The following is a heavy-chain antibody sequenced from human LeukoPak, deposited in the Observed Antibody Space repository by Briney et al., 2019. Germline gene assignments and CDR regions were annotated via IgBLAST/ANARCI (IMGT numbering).Heavy chain of an antibody. CDR1: GGSISSGDYY. V-gene: IGHV4-30-4*01. CDR3: ARTYYDASGYSDAFDI. J-gene: IGHJ3*02. CDR2: IYYSGNT. D-gene: IGHD3-22*01. Sequence: SQTLSLTCTVSGGSISSGDYYWSWIRQPPGKGLEWIGYIYYSGNTYYNPSLESRVTISVDTSKNQFSLKLSSVTGADTAVYYCARTYYDASGYSDAFDIWGQGTMVTVSS.